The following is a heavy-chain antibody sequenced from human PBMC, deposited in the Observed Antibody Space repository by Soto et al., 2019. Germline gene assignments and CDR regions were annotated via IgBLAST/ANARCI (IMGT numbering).Heavy chain of an antibody. D-gene: IGHD5-18*01. CDR2: IYYSGST. Sequence: SETLSLTCTVSGGSISSYYWSWIRQPPGKGLEWIGYIYYSGSTNYNPSLKSRVTISVDTSKNQFSLKLSSVTAADTAVYYCARVTSGYSYGTYYYYGMDVWGQGTTVTVSS. CDR1: GGSISSYY. CDR3: ARVTSGYSYGTYYYYGMDV. J-gene: IGHJ6*02. V-gene: IGHV4-59*01.